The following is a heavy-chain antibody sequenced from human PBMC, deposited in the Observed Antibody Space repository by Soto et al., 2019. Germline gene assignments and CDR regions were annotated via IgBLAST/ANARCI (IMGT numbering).Heavy chain of an antibody. D-gene: IGHD6-19*01. CDR2: INTGNDNI. CDR1: GYTFTTYD. CDR3: ARDRPDSSGRYLDY. V-gene: IGHV1-3*04. J-gene: IGHJ4*02. Sequence: QVHLVQSGAEVKQPGASVKVSCKASGYTFTTYDIHWVRQAPGQRLEWMGWINTGNDNIKYSQKFQGRVTITRDTSASTAYMELSSLISEDTAVFYCARDRPDSSGRYLDYWGQGTLVTVSS.